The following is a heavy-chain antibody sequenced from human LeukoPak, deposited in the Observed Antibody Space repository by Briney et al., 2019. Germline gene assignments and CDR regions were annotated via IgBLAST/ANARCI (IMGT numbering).Heavy chain of an antibody. D-gene: IGHD3-10*01. CDR1: GFTVSSNY. Sequence: GGSLRLSCAASGFTVSSNYMTWVRQAPGKGLEWVSIIYSGAATYYADSVKGRFTISRDNSKNTLYLQMNSLRVEDTAVYYCARDAERIRATDGFDVWGQGTMVTVSS. J-gene: IGHJ3*01. CDR3: ARDAERIRATDGFDV. CDR2: IYSGAAT. V-gene: IGHV3-66*01.